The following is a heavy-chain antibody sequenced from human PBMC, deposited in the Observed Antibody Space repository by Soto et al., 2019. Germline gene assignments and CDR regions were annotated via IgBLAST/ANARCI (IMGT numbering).Heavy chain of an antibody. V-gene: IGHV1-3*01. CDR1: GYTFTSYA. CDR3: ARSRPGIAAAGKGYYYFDY. J-gene: IGHJ4*02. D-gene: IGHD6-13*01. Sequence: QVQLVQSGAEVKKPGASVKVSCKASGYTFTSYAMHWVRQAPGQRLEWMGWINAGNGNTKYSQKFQGRVTITRDTSASTAYMELSSLRSEGTAVYYCARSRPGIAAAGKGYYYFDYWGQGTLVTVSS. CDR2: INAGNGNT.